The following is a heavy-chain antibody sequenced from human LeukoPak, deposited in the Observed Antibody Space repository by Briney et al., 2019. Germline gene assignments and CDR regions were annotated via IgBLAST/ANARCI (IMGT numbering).Heavy chain of an antibody. J-gene: IGHJ4*02. CDR2: IIPILGIA. V-gene: IGHV1-69*04. CDR3: ARDKGHAAAASLYYFDY. D-gene: IGHD6-13*01. CDR1: GGTFSSYA. Sequence: SSVKVSCKASGGTFSSYAISWVRQAPGQGLEWMGRIIPILGIANYAQKFQGRVTITADKYTSTAYLELSSLRSEDTAVYYCARDKGHAAAASLYYFDYWGQGTLVTVSS.